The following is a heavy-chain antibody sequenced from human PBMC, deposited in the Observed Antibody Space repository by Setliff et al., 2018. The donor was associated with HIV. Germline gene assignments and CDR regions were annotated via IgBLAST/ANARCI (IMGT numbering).Heavy chain of an antibody. J-gene: IGHJ5*02. CDR1: AASIRNSY. CDR3: AGSMGATKGSWFEP. D-gene: IGHD1-26*01. V-gene: IGHV4-4*07. CDR2: IYPSGTI. Sequence: KPSETLSLTCTVSAASIRNSYWTWIRQPAGKGLEWIGRIYPSGTINYNPSLKSRVTMSVDTSKNQFSLRLTSVSAADTALYYCAGSMGATKGSWFEPWGQGTLVTVSS.